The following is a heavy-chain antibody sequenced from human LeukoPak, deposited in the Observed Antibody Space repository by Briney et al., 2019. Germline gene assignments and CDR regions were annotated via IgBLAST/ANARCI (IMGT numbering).Heavy chain of an antibody. Sequence: GGSLRLSCEGSAFIFSGHWMNWVRQVPGKGLEWVANIKKDGSETYYVDSVKGRFTISRDNAKNSLYLQMNSLRAEDTAMYYCARGRYSGTTYYFDYWGQGTLVTVSS. CDR2: IKKDGSET. J-gene: IGHJ4*02. CDR3: ARGRYSGTTYYFDY. CDR1: AFIFSGHW. V-gene: IGHV3-7*03. D-gene: IGHD5-12*01.